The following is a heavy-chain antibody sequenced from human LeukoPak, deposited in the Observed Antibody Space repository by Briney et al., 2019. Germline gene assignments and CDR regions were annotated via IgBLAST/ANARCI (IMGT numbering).Heavy chain of an antibody. CDR2: ISYDGSNK. J-gene: IGHJ4*02. V-gene: IGHV3-30-3*01. CDR3: TVTPPFDY. CDR1: GFTFSSYA. Sequence: GGSLRLSCAASGFTFSSYAMHWVRQAPGKGLEWVAVISYDGSNKYYAGSVKGRFTISRDNSKNTLYLQMNSLRAEDTAVYYCTVTPPFDYWGQGTLVTVSS. D-gene: IGHD4-23*01.